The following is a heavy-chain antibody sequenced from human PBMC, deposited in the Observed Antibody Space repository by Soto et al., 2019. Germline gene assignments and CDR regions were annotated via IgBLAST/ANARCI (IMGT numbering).Heavy chain of an antibody. Sequence: QLQLQESGPGLVKPSETLSLTCTVSGGSISSSSYYWGWIRQPPGKGLEWIGSIYYSGSTYYNPSLKSRVTIALDPSKNHFPLKPRSVTHAATAVYYCARLGIMLCILEREAFDYWGQGTLVHVSS. CDR3: ARLGIMLCILEREAFDY. J-gene: IGHJ4*02. D-gene: IGHD3-16*01. CDR1: GGSISSSSYY. CDR2: IYYSGST. V-gene: IGHV4-39*02.